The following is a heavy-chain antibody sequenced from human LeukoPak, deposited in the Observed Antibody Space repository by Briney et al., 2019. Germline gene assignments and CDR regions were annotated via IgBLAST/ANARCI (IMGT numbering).Heavy chain of an antibody. CDR3: ARDRRDYGSDRFDY. Sequence: GASVKASCKASGYTLTGYYMHWVREAPGQGLEWMGIINPSGGSTSYAQKFQGRVTMTRDMSTSTVYMELSSLRSEDTAVYYCARDRRDYGSDRFDYWGQGTLVTVSS. J-gene: IGHJ4*02. V-gene: IGHV1-46*01. CDR2: INPSGGST. CDR1: GYTLTGYY. D-gene: IGHD3-10*01.